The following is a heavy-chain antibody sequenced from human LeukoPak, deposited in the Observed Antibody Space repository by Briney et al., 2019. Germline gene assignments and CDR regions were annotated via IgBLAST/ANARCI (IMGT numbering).Heavy chain of an antibody. J-gene: IGHJ4*02. V-gene: IGHV3-53*01. CDR2: IYSGGNT. CDR1: GFTVSSNY. D-gene: IGHD1-26*01. Sequence: PGGSLRLSCAASGFTVSSNYMSWVRQAPNKRLEWLSVIYSGGNTYYADSVKGRFTISRDNSTNTLYLQMNNLRVEDTAVYYCACLWGSTTSGTFDYWGQGTLVTVSS. CDR3: ACLWGSTTSGTFDY.